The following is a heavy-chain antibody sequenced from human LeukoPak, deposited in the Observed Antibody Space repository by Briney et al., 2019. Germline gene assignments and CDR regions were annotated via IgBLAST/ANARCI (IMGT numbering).Heavy chain of an antibody. CDR2: ISYDGSNK. D-gene: IGHD3-10*01. Sequence: PGRSLRLSCAASGFTFSSYAMHWVRQAPGKGLEWVAVISYDGSNKYYADSVKGRFTTSRDNSKNTLYLQMNSLRAEDTAVYYCARELSVRGVIRYYGMDVWGKGTTVTVSS. CDR3: ARELSVRGVIRYYGMDV. CDR1: GFTFSSYA. V-gene: IGHV3-30*04. J-gene: IGHJ6*04.